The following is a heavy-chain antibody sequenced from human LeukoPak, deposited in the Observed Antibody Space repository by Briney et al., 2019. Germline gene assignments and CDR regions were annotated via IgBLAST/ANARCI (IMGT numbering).Heavy chain of an antibody. CDR3: AGTITMIVVATAPFHP. J-gene: IGHJ5*02. CDR1: GGSISRYY. CDR2: IYYSWST. V-gene: IGHV4-59*01. D-gene: IGHD3-22*01. Sequence: PSETLSLTCTVSGGSISRYYWSWIRQPPGKGLEGVGYIYYSWSTNYNPSLKSRVTISVDTSNNQFSLKLSSVTAADTAVYHCAGTITMIVVATAPFHPWGQGTLVTVSS.